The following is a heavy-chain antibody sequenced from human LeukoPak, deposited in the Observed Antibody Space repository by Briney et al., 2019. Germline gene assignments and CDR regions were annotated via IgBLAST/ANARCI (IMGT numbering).Heavy chain of an antibody. V-gene: IGHV3-73*01. D-gene: IGHD2-15*01. CDR3: IRRDDSGGFD. J-gene: IGHJ4*02. CDR1: GFTFSTST. Sequence: GGSLRLSCAASGFTFSTSTVHWVRQASGKGLEWVGHIRNKVNNYATAYAASVKGRFTISRDDLKNTAYLQLNSLKTEDTAVYYCIRRDDSGGFDWGQGTLVTVSS. CDR2: IRNKVNNYAT.